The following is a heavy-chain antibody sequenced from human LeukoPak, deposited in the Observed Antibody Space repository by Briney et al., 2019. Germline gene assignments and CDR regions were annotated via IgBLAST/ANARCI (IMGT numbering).Heavy chain of an antibody. CDR3: ASAWHLGIVVMLDS. CDR2: ISHDGSNK. CDR1: GFTLSSYA. Sequence: TGGSLRLSCAASGFTLSSYAMSWVRQAPGKGLEWVAVISHDGSNKYYADSVKGRFTISRDNSKNTLYLQMNSLRVEDTAVYYCASAWHLGIVVMLDSWGQGTLVTVSS. D-gene: IGHD3-22*01. J-gene: IGHJ4*02. V-gene: IGHV3-30*03.